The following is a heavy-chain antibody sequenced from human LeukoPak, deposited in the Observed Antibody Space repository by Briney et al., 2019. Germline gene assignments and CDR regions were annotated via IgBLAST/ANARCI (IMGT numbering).Heavy chain of an antibody. J-gene: IGHJ6*03. CDR1: GGTFSSYA. V-gene: IGHV1-69*05. CDR3: ARASRLRYFDWLFGEEYYYYMDV. D-gene: IGHD3-9*01. CDR2: IIPIFGTA. Sequence: ASVKVSCKASGGTFSSYAISWVRQAPGQGLEWMGGIIPIFGTANYAQKFQGRGTITTDEYTSTAYMELSSLRSEDTAVYYCARASRLRYFDWLFGEEYYYYMDVWGKGTTVTVSS.